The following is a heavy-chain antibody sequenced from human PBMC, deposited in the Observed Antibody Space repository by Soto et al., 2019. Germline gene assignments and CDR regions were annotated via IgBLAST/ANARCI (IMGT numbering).Heavy chain of an antibody. V-gene: IGHV3-74*01. D-gene: IGHD2-15*01. CDR3: ARDPSSRYCSGGICYSGWFDP. J-gene: IGHJ5*02. CDR1: GFTLSTYW. Sequence: GGSLRLSCAASGFTLSTYWMHWVRQAPGKGLDWVSRITNDGTGATYAASVKGRFTISRDDGKNTIYLEMSSLRAEDTAVYYCARDPSSRYCSGGICYSGWFDPWGQGTLVTVSS. CDR2: ITNDGTGA.